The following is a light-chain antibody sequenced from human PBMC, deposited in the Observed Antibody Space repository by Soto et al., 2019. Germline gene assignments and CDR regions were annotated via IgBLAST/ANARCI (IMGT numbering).Light chain of an antibody. CDR1: QSISSW. CDR3: QKYYTYPWT. CDR2: KAS. V-gene: IGKV1-5*03. Sequence: DIQMTQSPSTLSASVGDRVTITCRASQSISSWLAWYQQRPGKAPKLLIYKASNLESGVPSRFSGSGSGTELTLTISSPHPDDFATYYCQKYYTYPWTFGPGTKV. J-gene: IGKJ1*01.